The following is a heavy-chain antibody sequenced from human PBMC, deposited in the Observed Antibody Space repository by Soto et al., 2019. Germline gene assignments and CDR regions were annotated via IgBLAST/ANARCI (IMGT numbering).Heavy chain of an antibody. CDR2: INHLGST. Sequence: SETLSLTCAVYGGSFSGYYWSWTRQPPGMALEWIGEINHLGSTNYNPSLKSRVTMSVDTSKNQFSLTLNSVTAADTATYYCARGGISHWAYFYYMDVWDRGTTVTVSS. D-gene: IGHD2-21*01. J-gene: IGHJ6*03. CDR3: ARGGISHWAYFYYMDV. CDR1: GGSFSGYY. V-gene: IGHV4-34*01.